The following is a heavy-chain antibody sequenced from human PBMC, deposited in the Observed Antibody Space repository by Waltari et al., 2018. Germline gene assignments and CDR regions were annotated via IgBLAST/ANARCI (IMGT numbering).Heavy chain of an antibody. CDR1: RFPFSHFW. Sequence: EVQLVESGGGLVQPGGSLRLSCAPSRFPFSHFWMDWVRQAPGKGLEWVAKIKQDGSESHYVDSVKGRFTISRDNAQNLLYLQINSLRDEDTAVYYCSVSLNHWGQGTLVTVSS. V-gene: IGHV3-7*01. CDR3: SVSLNH. CDR2: IKQDGSES. J-gene: IGHJ5*02.